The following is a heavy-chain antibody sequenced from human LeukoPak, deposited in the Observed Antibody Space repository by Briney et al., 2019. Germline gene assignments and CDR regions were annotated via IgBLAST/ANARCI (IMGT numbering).Heavy chain of an antibody. J-gene: IGHJ4*02. CDR3: ARVYGSEIDY. V-gene: IGHV3-74*01. D-gene: IGHD3-10*01. Sequence: PGGSLRLSCAASGFTFSSYWIHWVRQAPGKGLVWVSRINSDGSSTTYADSVKGRFTVSRDNSRNTLFLQMNSLRPEDTAVYYCARVYGSEIDYWGQGTLVTVSS. CDR2: INSDGSST. CDR1: GFTFSSYW.